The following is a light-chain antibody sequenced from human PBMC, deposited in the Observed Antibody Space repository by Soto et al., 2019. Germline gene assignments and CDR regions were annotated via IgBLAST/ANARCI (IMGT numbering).Light chain of an antibody. CDR3: QSYATGLSVLYV. Sequence: QSVLTQPPSVSGAPGQGVTISCTGSSYNIGAGYDVHWYQQLPGTAPKLLIYGNNNRPSGVPDRFSGSKSGTSASLAVTGLQAEDEADYYCQSYATGLSVLYVFGTGTKLTVL. J-gene: IGLJ1*01. V-gene: IGLV1-40*01. CDR1: SYNIGAGYD. CDR2: GNN.